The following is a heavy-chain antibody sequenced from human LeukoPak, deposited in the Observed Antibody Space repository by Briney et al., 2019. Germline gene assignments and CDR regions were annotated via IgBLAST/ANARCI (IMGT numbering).Heavy chain of an antibody. CDR1: GGSISSSSYY. D-gene: IGHD1-14*01. CDR2: IYYSGST. Sequence: SETLSLTCTVSGGSISSSSYYWGWIRQPPGKGLEWIGSIYYSGSTYYNPSLKSRVTISVDTSKNQFSLKLSSVTAADTAVYYCARHLLRTSTSFDYWDQGNLVTVSS. V-gene: IGHV4-39*07. CDR3: ARHLLRTSTSFDY. J-gene: IGHJ4*02.